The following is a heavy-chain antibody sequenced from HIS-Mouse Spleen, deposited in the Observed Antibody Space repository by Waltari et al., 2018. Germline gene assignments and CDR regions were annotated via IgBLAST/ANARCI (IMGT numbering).Heavy chain of an antibody. V-gene: IGHV4-39*01. CDR3: AYGDYFDY. D-gene: IGHD4-17*01. Sequence: QLQLQESGPGLVKPSETLSLTCTVSGGSSSSSSYYWGWICQPPGKGLEWVGRIYYSGGTYYNPSLTSRVTISVDTSKNQFSLKLSSVTAADTAVYYCAYGDYFDYWGQGTLVTVSS. J-gene: IGHJ4*02. CDR1: GGSSSSSSYY. CDR2: IYYSGGT.